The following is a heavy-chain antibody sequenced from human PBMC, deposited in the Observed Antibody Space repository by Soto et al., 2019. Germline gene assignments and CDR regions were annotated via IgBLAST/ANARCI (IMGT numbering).Heavy chain of an antibody. CDR3: ARSWPRIVVVKYPFDP. V-gene: IGHV1-18*01. Sequence: QVQLVQSGAEVKKPGASVKVSCKASGYTFTSYGISWVRQAPGQVLEWMGWISAYNGNTNYAQKLKGRVTMTTDTATSTAYMELRSLRSDDTAVYYCARSWPRIVVVKYPFDPWGQGTLVTVSS. CDR2: ISAYNGNT. D-gene: IGHD3-22*01. CDR1: GYTFTSYG. J-gene: IGHJ5*02.